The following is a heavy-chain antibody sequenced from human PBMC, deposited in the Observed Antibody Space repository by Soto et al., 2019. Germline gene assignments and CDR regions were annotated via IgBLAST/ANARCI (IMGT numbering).Heavy chain of an antibody. CDR2: IIPIFGTA. V-gene: IGHV1-69*01. D-gene: IGHD5-18*01. J-gene: IGHJ4*02. Sequence: PVKGSCKAAVCSFSRDAISWGRQAPGQGLEWMGGIIPIFGTANYAQKFQGRVTITADESTSTAYMELSSLRSEDTAVYYCARAMDRYGYTAYWGQGTLVTVSS. CDR1: VCSFSRDA. CDR3: ARAMDRYGYTAY.